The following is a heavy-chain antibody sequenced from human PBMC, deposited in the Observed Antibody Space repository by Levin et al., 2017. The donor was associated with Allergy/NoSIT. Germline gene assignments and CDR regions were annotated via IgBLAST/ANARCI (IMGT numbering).Heavy chain of an antibody. D-gene: IGHD3-22*01. CDR2: ISDSGGST. CDR1: EFTFSSYA. J-gene: IGHJ6*02. CDR3: AKHSGSNLYYGLDL. V-gene: IGHV3-23*01. Sequence: GASVKVSCAASEFTFSSYAMSWVRQAPGKGLEWVSGISDSGGSTYYVDSVKGRFTISRDNSKNTLYLQMNSLRAEDTAVYYCAKHSGSNLYYGLDLWGQGTTVTVSS.